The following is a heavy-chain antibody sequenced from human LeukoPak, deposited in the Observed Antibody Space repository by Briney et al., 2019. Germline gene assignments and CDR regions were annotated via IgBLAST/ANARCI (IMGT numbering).Heavy chain of an antibody. Sequence: SETLSLTCTVSGGSISSYYWNWIRQPAGKGLEWIGRINTSGTTNYNPSLKSRVTMSVDTSKNHFSLKLSSVTAADTAVYYCARGGFHGMDVWGQGTTVTVSS. J-gene: IGHJ6*02. CDR3: ARGGFHGMDV. CDR1: GGSISSYY. D-gene: IGHD1-26*01. V-gene: IGHV4-4*07. CDR2: INTSGTT.